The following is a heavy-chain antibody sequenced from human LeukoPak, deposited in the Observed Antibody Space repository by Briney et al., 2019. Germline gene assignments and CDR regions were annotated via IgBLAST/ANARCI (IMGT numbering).Heavy chain of an antibody. CDR1: GFTFSSYA. CDR2: ISWNSGSI. CDR3: AKGSSGYTRVYFDY. J-gene: IGHJ4*02. D-gene: IGHD3-22*01. Sequence: GGSLRLSCAASGFTFSSYAMHWVRQAPGKGLEWVSGISWNSGSIGYADSVKGRFTISRDNAKNSLYLQMNSLRAEDTALYYCAKGSSGYTRVYFDYWGQGTLVTVSS. V-gene: IGHV3-9*01.